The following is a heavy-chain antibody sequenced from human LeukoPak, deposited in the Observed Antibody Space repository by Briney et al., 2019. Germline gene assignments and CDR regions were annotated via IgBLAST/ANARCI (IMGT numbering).Heavy chain of an antibody. CDR3: ANFVATIRDYFDY. Sequence: GGSLRLSCAASGFTFSSHAMSWVRQAPGKGLEWVSAISGSGGSTYYADSVKGRFTISRDNSKNTLYLQMNSLRAEDTAVYYCANFVATIRDYFDYWGQGTLVTVSS. D-gene: IGHD2-15*01. CDR2: ISGSGGST. CDR1: GFTFSSHA. J-gene: IGHJ4*02. V-gene: IGHV3-23*01.